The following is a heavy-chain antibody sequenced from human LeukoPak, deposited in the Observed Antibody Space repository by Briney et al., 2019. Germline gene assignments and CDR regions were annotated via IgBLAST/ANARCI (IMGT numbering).Heavy chain of an antibody. J-gene: IGHJ4*02. Sequence: SETLSLTCTVSGGSISSSSYYWGWIRQPPEKGLEWIGSIYYSGSTYYNPSLKSRVTISVDTSKSQFSLKLSSVTAADTAVYYCASPGGRRSPFDYWGQGTLVTVSS. V-gene: IGHV4-39*07. CDR2: IYYSGST. D-gene: IGHD3-16*01. CDR3: ASPGGRRSPFDY. CDR1: GGSISSSSYY.